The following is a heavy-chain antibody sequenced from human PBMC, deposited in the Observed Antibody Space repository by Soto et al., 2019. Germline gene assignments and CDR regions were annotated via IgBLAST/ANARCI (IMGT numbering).Heavy chain of an antibody. CDR1: GFTLSSNW. J-gene: IGHJ4*02. V-gene: IGHV3-74*01. CDR3: ARGSSSWYVSFDY. Sequence: GGALRLSGTASGFTLSSNWMHWVRQAPGKGLVWVSRINSDGSITSYADSVKGQFTISRDNAKNTLYLQMNSLRADDTAVYYCARGSSSWYVSFDYWGQGMLVTVSS. D-gene: IGHD6-13*01. CDR2: INSDGSIT.